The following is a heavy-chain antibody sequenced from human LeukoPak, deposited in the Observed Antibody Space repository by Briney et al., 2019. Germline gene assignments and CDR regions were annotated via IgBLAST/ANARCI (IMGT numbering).Heavy chain of an antibody. Sequence: PGGSLSLSCAASGFTFSSYGIHWVRQAPGKGLEWVAFIRYDGSNKYYADSVKGRFTISRDNSKDTLYLQMNSLKAEDTAVYYCAKEVGAVAGRGYYYYGMDVWGQGTTATVSS. V-gene: IGHV3-30*02. CDR2: IRYDGSNK. CDR3: AKEVGAVAGRGYYYYGMDV. D-gene: IGHD6-19*01. J-gene: IGHJ6*02. CDR1: GFTFSSYG.